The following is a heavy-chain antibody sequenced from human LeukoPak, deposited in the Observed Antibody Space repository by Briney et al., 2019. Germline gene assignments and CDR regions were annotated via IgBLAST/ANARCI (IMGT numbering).Heavy chain of an antibody. V-gene: IGHV3-53*01. D-gene: IGHD5-24*01. Sequence: PGGSLRLSCAASGFTVSNSYMSWVRQAPGKGLEFVSIIYTGGSTYYVDSVKGRFTISRDNSKNTLYLQMNSLRAEDTAVYYCAKPQLQGAFDIWGQGTMVTVSS. J-gene: IGHJ3*02. CDR3: AKPQLQGAFDI. CDR1: GFTVSNSY. CDR2: IYTGGST.